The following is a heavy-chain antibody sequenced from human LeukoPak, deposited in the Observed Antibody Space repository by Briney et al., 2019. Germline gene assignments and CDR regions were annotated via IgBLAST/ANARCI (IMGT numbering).Heavy chain of an antibody. CDR2: ISGYNGNT. J-gene: IGHJ5*02. CDR1: GYTFTSYG. CDR3: ARGPRYCSSTSCFNQWYWFDP. Sequence: ASVKVSCKASGYTFTSYGISWVRQAPGQGLEWMGWISGYNGNTNYAQNRQGRVTMTSDTSTSTVYMEVRSLTSDDTAVYYCARGPRYCSSTSCFNQWYWFDPWGQGTLVTVSS. V-gene: IGHV1-18*01. D-gene: IGHD2-2*01.